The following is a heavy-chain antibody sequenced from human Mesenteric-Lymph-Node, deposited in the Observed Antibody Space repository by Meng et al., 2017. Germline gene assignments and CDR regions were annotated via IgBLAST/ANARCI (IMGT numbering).Heavy chain of an antibody. V-gene: IGHV1-2*02. J-gene: IGHJ3*01. Sequence: ASVKVSCKASGYTFTNYYLHWVRQAPGQGLECMGWINPNSGGTDYAQRFQARVTMTWDTSISIAYMELSGLRSDDTAVYYCARGGTIAAASEINSDAFDVWGQGTMVTVSS. CDR2: INPNSGGT. D-gene: IGHD6-13*01. CDR3: ARGGTIAAASEINSDAFDV. CDR1: GYTFTNYY.